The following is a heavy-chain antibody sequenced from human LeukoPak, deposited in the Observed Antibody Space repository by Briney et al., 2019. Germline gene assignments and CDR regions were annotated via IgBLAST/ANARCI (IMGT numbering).Heavy chain of an antibody. D-gene: IGHD1-1*01. Sequence: ASVKVPCKASGYTFSSSSITWVRQAPGQGPEWMGWISTVSGNRQYAQKFQDRVTLTTDTSTNTVHMELTSLRSDDTAVYYCARVRDSNNWWGAFDIWGQGTMVTVSS. V-gene: IGHV1-18*01. CDR3: ARVRDSNNWWGAFDI. J-gene: IGHJ3*02. CDR2: ISTVSGNR. CDR1: GYTFSSSS.